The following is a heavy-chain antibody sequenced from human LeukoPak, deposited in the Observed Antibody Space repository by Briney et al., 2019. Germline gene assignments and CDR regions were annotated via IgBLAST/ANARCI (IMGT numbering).Heavy chain of an antibody. D-gene: IGHD3-9*01. Sequence: VGSLRLSCAASGFTFGSYGTHWVRQAPGKGPEWMAFIRYGGNNKYYADSAKGRFTISRDNSKNTLYLQMNSLRAEDTAVYYWARCQTELRYFDWLPRYDAFDIWGQGTMVTVSS. CDR1: GFTFGSYG. J-gene: IGHJ3*02. V-gene: IGHV3-30*02. CDR3: ARCQTELRYFDWLPRYDAFDI. CDR2: IRYGGNNK.